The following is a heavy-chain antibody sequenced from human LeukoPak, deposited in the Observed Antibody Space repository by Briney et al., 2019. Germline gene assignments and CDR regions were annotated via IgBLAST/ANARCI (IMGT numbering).Heavy chain of an antibody. V-gene: IGHV3-30*03. Sequence: GGSLRLSCAASGFTFSSYGMHWVRQAPGKGLEWVAVISYDGRYQFYADSVKGRFTVSRDNSKNTLSLQMNSLRAEDTAVYHCARMMTDFDGSGHDIQRGAFDIWGQGTMVTVS. CDR2: ISYDGRYQ. CDR1: GFTFSSYG. D-gene: IGHD3-22*01. J-gene: IGHJ3*02. CDR3: ARMMTDFDGSGHDIQRGAFDI.